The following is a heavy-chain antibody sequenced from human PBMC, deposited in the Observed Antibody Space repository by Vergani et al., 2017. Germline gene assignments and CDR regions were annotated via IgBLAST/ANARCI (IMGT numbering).Heavy chain of an antibody. Sequence: QVQLQQWGGGLLKPSETLSLICVVNGGSFTSYHWTWIRQSPGAGLGWVGDIDHTGRPDYNPSLKSRLTMSVDKSRNQFSLTLNSVTATDTAIYFCARVNTETNGHLYYYYYMDVWGQGTAVTVS. V-gene: IGHV4-34*01. CDR2: IDHTGRP. J-gene: IGHJ6*03. CDR3: ARVNTETNGHLYYYYYMDV. CDR1: GGSFTSYH. D-gene: IGHD4-11*01.